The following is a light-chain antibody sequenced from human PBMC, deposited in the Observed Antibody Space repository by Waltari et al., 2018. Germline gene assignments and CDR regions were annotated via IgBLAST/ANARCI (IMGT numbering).Light chain of an antibody. CDR3: QQYGNSPIYT. CDR2: GAS. CDR1: QSVSSSY. V-gene: IGKV3-20*01. Sequence: ESVMTRSPGTLSLSPGERATLSCRASQSVSSSYLAWYQQRPGQAPRLLIYGASSRATGVPDRFSASGSGTDFTLTISRLEPEDFAVYYCQQYGNSPIYTFGQGTKLEI. J-gene: IGKJ2*01.